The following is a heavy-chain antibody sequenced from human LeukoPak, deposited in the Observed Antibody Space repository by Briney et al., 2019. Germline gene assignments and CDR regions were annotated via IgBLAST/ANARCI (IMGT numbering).Heavy chain of an antibody. CDR1: GYTFTGYY. CDR3: ARGKVTTLMYYYYGMDV. D-gene: IGHD4-17*01. V-gene: IGHV1-46*01. CDR2: INPSGGST. J-gene: IGHJ6*02. Sequence: GASVKVSCKASGYTFTGYYMHWVRQAPGQGLEWMGWINPSGGSTSYAQKFQGRVTMTRDTSTSTVYMELSSLRSEDTAVYYCARGKVTTLMYYYYGMDVWGQGTTVTVSS.